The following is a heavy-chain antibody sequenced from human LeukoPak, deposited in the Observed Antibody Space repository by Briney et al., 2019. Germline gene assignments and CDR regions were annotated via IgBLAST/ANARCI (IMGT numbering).Heavy chain of an antibody. J-gene: IGHJ6*03. CDR3: AKDQLVNYYYYYMDV. Sequence: PGGSLRLSCAASGFTFSSYGMHWVRQAPGKGLEWVAFILYDGSSKYYADSVKGRFTISRDNSKNTLYLQMNSLGGEDTAVYYCAKDQLVNYYYYYMDVWGKGTTVTISS. V-gene: IGHV3-30*02. CDR1: GFTFSSYG. D-gene: IGHD6-13*01. CDR2: ILYDGSSK.